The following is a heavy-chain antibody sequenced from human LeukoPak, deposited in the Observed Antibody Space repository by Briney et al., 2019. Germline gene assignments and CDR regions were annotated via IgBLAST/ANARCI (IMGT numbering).Heavy chain of an antibody. CDR2: IYYSGST. CDR1: GGSIITSSYY. V-gene: IGHV4-39*01. CDR3: AGQVIKYGCGCYDC. Sequence: SETLSLTCTVSGGSIITSSYYWGRIRQPPGKGLEWIGSIYYSGSTFYNPSLKSRVTISVDTSKNQFSLKLGSVTAADTALYYCAGQVIKYGCGCYDCWGQGTLATVSS. D-gene: IGHD6-19*01. J-gene: IGHJ4*02.